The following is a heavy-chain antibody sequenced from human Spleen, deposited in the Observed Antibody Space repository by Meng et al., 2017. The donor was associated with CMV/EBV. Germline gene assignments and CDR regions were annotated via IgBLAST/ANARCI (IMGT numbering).Heavy chain of an antibody. CDR2: IIPILGIA. CDR1: GTFSSYT. J-gene: IGHJ5*02. D-gene: IGHD4-23*01. Sequence: GTFSSYTFSWVRQAPGQGLEWMGRIIPILGIANYAQKFQGRVTITADKSTSTAYMELSSLRSEDTAVYYCARDFSLDYGGPPRWFDPWGQGTLVTVSS. CDR3: ARDFSLDYGGPPRWFDP. V-gene: IGHV1-69*04.